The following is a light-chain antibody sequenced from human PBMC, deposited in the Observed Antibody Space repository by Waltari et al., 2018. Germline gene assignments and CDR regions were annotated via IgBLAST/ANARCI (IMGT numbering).Light chain of an antibody. CDR2: RTN. CDR3: AAWDNNLNAYV. CDR1: KNNVGNQG. J-gene: IGLJ1*01. Sequence: QAGLTQPPSVSKALKQTATLTCIGNKNNVGNQGVVWLQQRQGHPPKLLSSRTNNRPSGISERCSTSRSGNTASLTISGRQAEDEGDYYCAAWDNNLNAYVFGPGTKVTVL. V-gene: IGLV10-54*04.